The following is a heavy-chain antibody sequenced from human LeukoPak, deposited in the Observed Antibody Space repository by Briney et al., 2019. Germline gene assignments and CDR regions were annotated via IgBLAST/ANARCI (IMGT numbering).Heavy chain of an antibody. CDR3: AKPYSNSWYSRYYFDY. D-gene: IGHD6-13*01. Sequence: PGGSLRLSCAASGFTFSSYAMSWVRQAPGKGLEWVSAISGSGGSTYYADSVKGRFTISRDNSKNTLYLQMNSLRAEDTAVYYCAKPYSNSWYSRYYFDYWGQGTLVTVSS. CDR1: GFTFSSYA. V-gene: IGHV3-23*01. J-gene: IGHJ4*02. CDR2: ISGSGGST.